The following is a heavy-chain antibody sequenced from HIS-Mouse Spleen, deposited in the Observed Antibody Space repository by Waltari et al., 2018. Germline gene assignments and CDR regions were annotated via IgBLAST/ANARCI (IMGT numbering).Heavy chain of an antibody. CDR2: IYSGGST. Sequence: EVQLVESGGGLVQPGGSLRLSWAASGFTVSSNYMSWVRQAPGKGLEWVSVIYSGGSTYYADSVKGRFTISRDNSKNTLYLQMNSLRAEDTAVYYCARGADLGGNWFDPWGQGTLVTVSS. J-gene: IGHJ5*02. CDR1: GFTVSSNY. CDR3: ARGADLGGNWFDP. D-gene: IGHD3-16*01. V-gene: IGHV3-66*01.